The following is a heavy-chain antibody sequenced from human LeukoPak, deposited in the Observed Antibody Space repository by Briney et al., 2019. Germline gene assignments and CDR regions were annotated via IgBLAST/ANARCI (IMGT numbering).Heavy chain of an antibody. J-gene: IGHJ6*03. CDR2: INHSGST. CDR1: GGSFSGYY. Sequence: PSETLSLTCAVYGGSFSGYYWSWIRQPPGKGLEWIGEINHSGSTNYNPSLKSRVTISVDTSKNQFSLKLSSVTAADTAVYYCARGPPEYYDFWSGSGRRYYYYMDVWGKGTTVTVSS. D-gene: IGHD3-3*01. V-gene: IGHV4-34*01. CDR3: ARGPPEYYDFWSGSGRRYYYYMDV.